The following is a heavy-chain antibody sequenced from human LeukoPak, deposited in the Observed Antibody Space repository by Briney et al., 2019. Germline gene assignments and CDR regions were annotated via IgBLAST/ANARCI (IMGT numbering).Heavy chain of an antibody. J-gene: IGHJ5*02. D-gene: IGHD2-21*02. CDR2: FDPEDGET. V-gene: IGHV1-24*01. Sequence: ASVTVSCKASGYTFTGYYMHWVRQAPGKGLEWMGGFDPEDGETIYAQKFQGRVTMTEDTSTDTAYMELSSLRSEDTAVYCCATAPWVVTTKNGDWFDPWGQGTLVTVSS. CDR1: GYTFTGYY. CDR3: ATAPWVVTTKNGDWFDP.